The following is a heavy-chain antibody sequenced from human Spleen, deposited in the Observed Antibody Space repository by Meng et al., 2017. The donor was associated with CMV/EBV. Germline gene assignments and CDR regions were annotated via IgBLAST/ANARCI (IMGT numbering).Heavy chain of an antibody. CDR1: GFSFNRYS. V-gene: IGHV3-21*01. CDR3: ARATTYFDFWSGYNQPYYFDY. Sequence: EVQLVESGGGLVRPGGSLRLSCSASGFSFNRYSMNWVRQAPGKGLEWVSSIHSGSVYIYYADSVKGRFTISRDNTNNSLYLQMSSLKAEDTAVYYCARATTYFDFWSGYNQPYYFDYWGQGALVTVSS. D-gene: IGHD3-3*01. J-gene: IGHJ4*02. CDR2: IHSGSVYI.